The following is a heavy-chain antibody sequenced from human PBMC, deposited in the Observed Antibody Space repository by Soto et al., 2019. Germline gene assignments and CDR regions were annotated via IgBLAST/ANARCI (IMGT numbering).Heavy chain of an antibody. CDR1: GGSFSGYY. CDR3: ARAGPQYSSSWTYYYYYYGMDV. D-gene: IGHD6-13*01. CDR2: INHSGST. V-gene: IGHV4-34*01. Sequence: SETLSLTCAVYGGSFSGYYWSWIRQPPGKGLEWIGEINHSGSTNYNPSLKSRVTISVDTSKNQFSLKLSSVTAADTAVYYCARAGPQYSSSWTYYYYYYGMDVWGQGTTVTVPS. J-gene: IGHJ6*02.